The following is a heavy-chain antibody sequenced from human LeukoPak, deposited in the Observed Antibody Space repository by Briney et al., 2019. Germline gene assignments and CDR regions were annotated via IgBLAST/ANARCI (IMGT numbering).Heavy chain of an antibody. Sequence: GGSLRLSCAASGFTFSSYSMNWVRQAPGKGLEWVSYISSSSSTIYYADSVKGRFTISRDNSKNTLYLQMNSLRAEDTAVYYCAKGTYGSGTYGSIDYWGQGTLVTVSS. CDR3: AKGTYGSGTYGSIDY. CDR2: ISSSSSTI. D-gene: IGHD3-10*01. J-gene: IGHJ4*02. V-gene: IGHV3-48*01. CDR1: GFTFSSYS.